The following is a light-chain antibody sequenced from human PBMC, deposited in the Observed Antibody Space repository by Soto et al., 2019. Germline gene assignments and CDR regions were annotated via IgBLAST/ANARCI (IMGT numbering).Light chain of an antibody. CDR2: DAS. J-gene: IGKJ1*01. CDR1: QSVSYY. Sequence: EILMTQSPATLSVSPGERVTFSCRASQSVSYYLAWYQQKPGQAPRLLIYDASTRATGVPVRFSGSGSGTEFTVTISCLQSEDFGVDYCQQNKDWPGTFGQGTKVEIK. V-gene: IGKV3-15*01. CDR3: QQNKDWPGT.